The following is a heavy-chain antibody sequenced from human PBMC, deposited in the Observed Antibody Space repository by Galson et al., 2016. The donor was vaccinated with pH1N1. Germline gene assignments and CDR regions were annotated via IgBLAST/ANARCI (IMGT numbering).Heavy chain of an antibody. CDR1: GGTFGSYG. CDR2: IIPIFNTT. D-gene: IGHD3-10*01. J-gene: IGHJ2*01. V-gene: IGHV1-69*13. CDR3: ARGDYYATDLSDWYFDL. Sequence: SVKVSCKASGGTFGSYGINWVRQAPGQGLEWMGGIIPIFNTTKYAQNFQGRVTITADELTTTAYMELTSLRSDDTAMYFCARGDYYATDLSDWYFDLWGRGTLLTVSS.